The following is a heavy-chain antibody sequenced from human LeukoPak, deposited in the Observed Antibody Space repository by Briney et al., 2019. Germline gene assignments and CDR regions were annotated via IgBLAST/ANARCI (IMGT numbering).Heavy chain of an antibody. J-gene: IGHJ4*02. D-gene: IGHD3-9*01. Sequence: SETLCLTCTVSGGSISNTSYYWGWIRQPPGKGLEWIGAIYYSGSTCFNPSLKSRVTMSVDTSENQFFLKLSSVTAADTAVYYCASQYYDILTGYPYYFDYWGQGTLVTVSS. CDR1: GGSISNTSYY. CDR2: IYYSGST. CDR3: ASQYYDILTGYPYYFDY. V-gene: IGHV4-39*01.